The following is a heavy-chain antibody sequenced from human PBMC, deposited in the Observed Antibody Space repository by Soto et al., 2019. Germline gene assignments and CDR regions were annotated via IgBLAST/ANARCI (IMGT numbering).Heavy chain of an antibody. Sequence: QVQLVESGGGVVQPGRSLRLSCAASGFTFSDYPIHWVRQAPGKGLEWVAVISYDGSNKYYADSVKGRFTISRDDSKNTLYLQMNTLRAEDTAVYYCARETTYYYGSGSYAYYGLDVWGQGTTATVSS. CDR1: GFTFSDYP. V-gene: IGHV3-30-3*01. CDR2: ISYDGSNK. CDR3: ARETTYYYGSGSYAYYGLDV. D-gene: IGHD3-10*01. J-gene: IGHJ6*02.